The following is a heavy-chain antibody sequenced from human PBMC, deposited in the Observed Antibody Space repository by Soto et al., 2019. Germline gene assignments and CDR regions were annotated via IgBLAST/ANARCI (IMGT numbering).Heavy chain of an antibody. J-gene: IGHJ4*02. D-gene: IGHD3-9*01. V-gene: IGHV3-64*01. Sequence: GGSLRLSCAASGFTFSSYAMHWVRQAPGKGLEYVSAISSNGGSTYYANSVKGRFTISRDNSKNTLYLQMGSLRAEDMAVYYCAKQRRYSDTFYFDYWGQGTLVTVSS. CDR2: ISSNGGST. CDR1: GFTFSSYA. CDR3: AKQRRYSDTFYFDY.